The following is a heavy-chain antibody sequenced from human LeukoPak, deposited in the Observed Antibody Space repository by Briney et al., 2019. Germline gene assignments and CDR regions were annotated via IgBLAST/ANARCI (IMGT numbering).Heavy chain of an antibody. CDR2: INPSGGST. CDR3: ARDSLYGVVDY. J-gene: IGHJ4*02. Sequence: ASVKVSCKASGGTFSSYAISWVRQAPGQGLEWMGIINPSGGSTSYAQKFQGRVTMTRDTSTSTVYMYLSSLRPEDTAVYYCARDSLYGVVDYWGQGTLVTVSS. V-gene: IGHV1-46*01. CDR1: GGTFSSYA. D-gene: IGHD4-17*01.